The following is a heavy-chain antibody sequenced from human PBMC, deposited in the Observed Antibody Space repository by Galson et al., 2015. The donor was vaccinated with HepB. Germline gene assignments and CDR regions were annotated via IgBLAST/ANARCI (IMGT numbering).Heavy chain of an antibody. CDR3: ARVLSGGNVRTSDY. J-gene: IGHJ4*02. CDR2: INDSGST. CDR1: GGSFSGYY. Sequence: SETLSLTCAVYGGSFSGYYWSWVRQPPGKGLEWIGEINDSGSTHYNPPLKSRVIISVDTSKNQFSLRLTSATAADTAVYYCARVLSGGNVRTSDYWGRGTLVIVSS. V-gene: IGHV4-34*01. D-gene: IGHD4-23*01.